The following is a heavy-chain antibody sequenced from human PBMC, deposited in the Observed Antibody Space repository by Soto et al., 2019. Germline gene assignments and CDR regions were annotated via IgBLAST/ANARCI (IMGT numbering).Heavy chain of an antibody. CDR3: VRVLYGSGSIDY. J-gene: IGHJ4*02. CDR2: VSSDGSNQ. V-gene: IGHV3-30-3*01. D-gene: IGHD3-10*01. CDR1: GFTFSSYA. Sequence: PGGSLRLSCAASGFTFSSYAMHWVRQAPGKGLEWVAVVSSDGSNQFYADSVKGRFTISRDNSKNTVYLQMNSLRAEDTAVCYCVRVLYGSGSIDYWGQGTLVTVSS.